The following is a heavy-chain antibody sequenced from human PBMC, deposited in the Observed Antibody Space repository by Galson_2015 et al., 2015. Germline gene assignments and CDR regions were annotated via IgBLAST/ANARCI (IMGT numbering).Heavy chain of an antibody. CDR3: ATDHNQGGTTAHYYYGMDV. V-gene: IGHV1-24*01. D-gene: IGHD1-1*01. Sequence: SVKVSCKVSGYTLTELSMHWVRQAPGKGLEWMGGFDPEDGETIYAQKFQGRVTMTEDTSTDTAYTELSSLRSEDTAVYYCATDHNQGGTTAHYYYGMDVWGQGTTVTVSS. CDR1: GYTLTELS. J-gene: IGHJ6*02. CDR2: FDPEDGET.